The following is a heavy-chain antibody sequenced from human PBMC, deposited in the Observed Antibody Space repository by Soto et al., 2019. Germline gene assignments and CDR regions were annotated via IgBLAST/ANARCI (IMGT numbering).Heavy chain of an antibody. CDR1: GFTFSSYG. J-gene: IGHJ5*02. V-gene: IGHV3-30*18. D-gene: IGHD6-19*01. Sequence: GGSLRLSCAASGFTFSSYGMHWVRQAPGKGLEWVAVISYDGSNKYYADSVKGRFTISRDNSKNTLYLQMNSLRAEDTAVYYCAKDDGTGWYPNWFDPWGQGTLVTVSS. CDR2: ISYDGSNK. CDR3: AKDDGTGWYPNWFDP.